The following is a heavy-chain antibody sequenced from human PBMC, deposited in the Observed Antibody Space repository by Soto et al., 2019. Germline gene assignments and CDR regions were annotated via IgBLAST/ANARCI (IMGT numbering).Heavy chain of an antibody. CDR1: GYTFTNYW. CDR2: IYPGDSDT. Sequence: GESLKLSCKGFGYTFTNYWIGWVRQMPGKGPEWMGIIYPGDSDTKYNPSFQGLVTISADKPITTTYLQWSSLKASDTAIYYCAASIFYYGMDVCGQGAPVTVYS. CDR3: AASIFYYGMDV. J-gene: IGHJ6*02. V-gene: IGHV5-51*04.